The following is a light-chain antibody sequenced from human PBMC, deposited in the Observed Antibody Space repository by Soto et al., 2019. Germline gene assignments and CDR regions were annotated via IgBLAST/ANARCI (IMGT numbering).Light chain of an antibody. V-gene: IGKV2-28*01. J-gene: IGKJ4*01. CDR2: LGS. CDR3: IQALQTPFA. CDR1: QSLLHSSGRYY. Sequence: DIVMTQSPLSLPVTPGEPASISCRSSQSLLHSSGRYYLDWYLQKPGQSPQLLIYLGSHRASGGPDRFSGSGSGKDFTLTISRVEAEGGWIYYCIQALQTPFAFGGGTRVEIK.